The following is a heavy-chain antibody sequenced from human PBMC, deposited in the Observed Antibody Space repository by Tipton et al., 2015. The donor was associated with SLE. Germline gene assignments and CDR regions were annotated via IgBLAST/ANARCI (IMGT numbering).Heavy chain of an antibody. CDR3: ARDRGASSYYDSSGPLDL. CDR1: GESLSGLY. D-gene: IGHD3-22*01. J-gene: IGHJ1*01. V-gene: IGHV4-59*11. Sequence: TLSLTCTVYGESLSGLYWVWIRQTPGKGLEWIGYIHYNRDTNYHPSLKSRVTISVDTSKNQLSLKLTSVTAADTAVYYCARDRGASSYYDSSGPLDLWGQGILVIVSS. CDR2: IHYNRDT.